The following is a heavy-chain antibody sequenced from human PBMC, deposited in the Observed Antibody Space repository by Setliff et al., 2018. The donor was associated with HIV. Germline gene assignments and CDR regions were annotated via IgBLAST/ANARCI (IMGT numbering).Heavy chain of an antibody. CDR2: IFTSGST. CDR3: ARVDRVESAFDI. J-gene: IGHJ3*02. CDR1: GGSVSSGSYF. V-gene: IGHV4-61*09. D-gene: IGHD2-15*01. Sequence: SETLSLTCTVSGGSVSSGSYFWSWIRQPAGKGLEWIGHIFTSGSTNYNPSLKSRVTISVDTSKNQFSLKLSSVTAADTAVYYCARVDRVESAFDIWGQGAMVTVSS.